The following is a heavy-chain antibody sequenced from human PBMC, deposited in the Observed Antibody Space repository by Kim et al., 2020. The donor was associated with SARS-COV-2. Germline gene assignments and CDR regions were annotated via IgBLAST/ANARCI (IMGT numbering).Heavy chain of an antibody. V-gene: IGHV3-33*01. Sequence: GGSLRLSCAASGFTFSSYGMHWVRQAPGKGLEWVAVIWYDGSNKYYADSVKGRFTISRDNSKNTLYLQMNSMRAEDTAVYYCARGGPGLDYSNYLDYWGQGTLVTVSS. CDR3: ARGGPGLDYSNYLDY. CDR1: GFTFSSYG. D-gene: IGHD4-4*01. J-gene: IGHJ4*02. CDR2: IWYDGSNK.